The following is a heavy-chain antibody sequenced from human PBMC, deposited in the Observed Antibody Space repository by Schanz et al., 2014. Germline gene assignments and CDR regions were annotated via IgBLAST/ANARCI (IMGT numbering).Heavy chain of an antibody. CDR2: ISGSGGST. CDR3: AAARGTNCYFCALDI. J-gene: IGHJ3*02. CDR1: GFTVSSKY. Sequence: EVQLVESGGGLVQPGGSLRLSCAASGFTVSSKYMNWVRQAPGKGPEWVSVISGSGGSTYYADSVKGRFTISRDNSKNTLYLQMNSLRAEDTAVYFCAAARGTNCYFCALDIWGQGTMVTVSS. V-gene: IGHV3-23*04. D-gene: IGHD2-2*01.